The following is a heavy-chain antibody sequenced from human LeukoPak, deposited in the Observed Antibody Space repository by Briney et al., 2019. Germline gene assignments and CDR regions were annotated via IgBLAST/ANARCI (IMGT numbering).Heavy chain of an antibody. V-gene: IGHV1-8*02. Sequence: GASVKVSCKASGYTFTSYYMHWVRQAPGQGLEWMGWMNPNSGNTGYAQKFQGRVTMTRNTSISTAYMELSSLRSEDTAVYYCARALYDYGAEGVVDYWGQGTLVTVSS. J-gene: IGHJ4*02. CDR3: ARALYDYGAEGVVDY. D-gene: IGHD4/OR15-4a*01. CDR2: MNPNSGNT. CDR1: GYTFTSYY.